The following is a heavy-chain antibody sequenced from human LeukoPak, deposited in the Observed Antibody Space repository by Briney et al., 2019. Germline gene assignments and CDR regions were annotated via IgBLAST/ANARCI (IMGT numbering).Heavy chain of an antibody. Sequence: ASVKVSCKASGYTFTGYYMHWVRQATGQGLEWMGWMNPNSGNTGYAQKFQGRVTITRNTSISTAYMELSSLRSEDTAVYYCARGRIVVVPAAIINLDPWGQGTLVTVSS. V-gene: IGHV1-8*03. CDR2: MNPNSGNT. CDR3: ARGRIVVVPAAIINLDP. CDR1: GYTFTGYY. D-gene: IGHD2-2*01. J-gene: IGHJ5*02.